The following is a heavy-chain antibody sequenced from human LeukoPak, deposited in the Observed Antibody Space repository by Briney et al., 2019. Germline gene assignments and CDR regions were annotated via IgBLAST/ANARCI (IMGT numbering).Heavy chain of an antibody. Sequence: GGSLRLSCATSGFTFSNYAMHWVRQAPGKGLEWVAVISSDGSNKYYADSVKGRFTISRDNSKNTLYLQMNSLRAEDTAVYYCAKGHDFWSGYFDYWGQGTLVTVSS. CDR3: AKGHDFWSGYFDY. CDR1: GFTFSNYA. D-gene: IGHD3-3*01. J-gene: IGHJ4*02. CDR2: ISSDGSNK. V-gene: IGHV3-30-3*01.